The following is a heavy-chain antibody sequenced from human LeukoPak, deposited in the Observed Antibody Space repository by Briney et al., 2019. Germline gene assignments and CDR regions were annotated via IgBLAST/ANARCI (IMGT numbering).Heavy chain of an antibody. V-gene: IGHV3-30-3*01. CDR2: ISYDGSNK. Sequence: GGSLRLSCAASGFTFSSYAMHWVRQAPGKGLEWVAVISYDGSNKYYADSVKGRFTISRDNSKNTLYLQMNSLRAEDTAVYHCARDGDGYNTYYFDYWGQGTLVTVSS. CDR3: ARDGDGYNTYYFDY. D-gene: IGHD5-24*01. J-gene: IGHJ4*02. CDR1: GFTFSSYA.